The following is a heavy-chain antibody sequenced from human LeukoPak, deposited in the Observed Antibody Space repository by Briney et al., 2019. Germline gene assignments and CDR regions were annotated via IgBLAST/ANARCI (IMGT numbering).Heavy chain of an antibody. J-gene: IGHJ3*02. V-gene: IGHV5-51*01. D-gene: IGHD5-24*01. CDR1: GYSFISYW. CDR3: ARPPTIATPRSAYDI. CDR2: IYPGDSDT. Sequence: GESLKISCQGSGYSFISYWIAWVRQMPGKGLEWMGLIYPGDSDTRYSPSFQGQDTISADKSISTAYLQWTSLKASDTAMYYCARPPTIATPRSAYDIWGQGTMVTVSS.